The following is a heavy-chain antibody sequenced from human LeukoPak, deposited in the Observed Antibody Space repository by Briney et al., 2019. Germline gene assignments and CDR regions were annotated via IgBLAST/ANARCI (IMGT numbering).Heavy chain of an antibody. Sequence: SETLSLTCTVSGGSISSSSYYWGWIRQPPGKGLEWIGSIYYSGSTYYNPSLKSRVTISVDTSKNQFSLKLSSVTAADTAVYYCARDHRGQIDYWGQGTLVTVSS. J-gene: IGHJ4*02. V-gene: IGHV4-39*07. CDR1: GGSISSSSYY. CDR2: IYYSGST. D-gene: IGHD1-14*01. CDR3: ARDHRGQIDY.